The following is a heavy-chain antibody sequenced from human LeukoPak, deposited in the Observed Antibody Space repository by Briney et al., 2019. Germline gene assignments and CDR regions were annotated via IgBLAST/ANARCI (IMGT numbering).Heavy chain of an antibody. CDR2: IYTSGST. V-gene: IGHV4-4*07. CDR3: ARGFYYASGSYNFDY. J-gene: IGHJ4*02. D-gene: IGHD3-10*01. Sequence: PSETLSLTCTVSGGSISSYYWSWIRQPAGKGLEWIGRIYTSGSTNFHPSLKSRVTISVDTSKNQFSLKLSSVTAADTAVYYCARGFYYASGSYNFDYWGQGTLVTVSS. CDR1: GGSISSYY.